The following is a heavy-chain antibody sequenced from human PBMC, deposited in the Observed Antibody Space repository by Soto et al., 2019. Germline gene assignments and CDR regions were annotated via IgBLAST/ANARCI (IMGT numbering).Heavy chain of an antibody. CDR1: GLTFSDYG. Sequence: GGSLRLSCVVSGLTFSDYGFHWVRQAPGKGLDWVAAISYDGSFVYYADSVRGRFTISRDNSRNTLDLQMNALRHEDTAVYYCAKERGRNRNFAMDVWGQGTSVTVSS. V-gene: IGHV3-30*18. CDR2: ISYDGSFV. J-gene: IGHJ6*02. CDR3: AKERGRNRNFAMDV. D-gene: IGHD1-1*01.